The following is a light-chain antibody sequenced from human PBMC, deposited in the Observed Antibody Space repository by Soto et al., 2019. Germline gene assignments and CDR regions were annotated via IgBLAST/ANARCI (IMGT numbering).Light chain of an antibody. V-gene: IGLV1-40*01. J-gene: IGLJ1*01. CDR3: QSYDSSLSXYV. Sequence: QSVLTQPPSVSGAPGQRVTISCTGSSSNIGAGYDVHWYQQLPGTAPKLLIYGNSNRPSGVPDRFSGSKSGTSASLAITGLQAEDEADYYCQSYDSSLSXYVXXXXTKLTVL. CDR2: GNS. CDR1: SSNIGAGYD.